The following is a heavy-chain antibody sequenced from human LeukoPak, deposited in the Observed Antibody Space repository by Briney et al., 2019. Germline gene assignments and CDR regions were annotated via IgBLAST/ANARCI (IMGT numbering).Heavy chain of an antibody. Sequence: GGSLRLSCAASGFTFDDYGMSWVRHAPGKGLEWVSGINWNGGSTDYADSVKGRFTISRDNAKHSMYLQMNSLRAEDTALYYCSRDFYDRSGRPYYYYYYMDVWGKGTTVTVSS. CDR3: SRDFYDRSGRPYYYYYYMDV. D-gene: IGHD3-22*01. J-gene: IGHJ6*03. CDR1: GFTFDDYG. CDR2: INWNGGST. V-gene: IGHV3-20*04.